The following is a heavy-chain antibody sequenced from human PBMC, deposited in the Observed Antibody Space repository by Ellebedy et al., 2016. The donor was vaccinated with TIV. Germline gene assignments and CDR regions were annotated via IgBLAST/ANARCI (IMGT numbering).Heavy chain of an antibody. D-gene: IGHD2-21*01. Sequence: PGGSLRLSCAVSGFTVATNHMNRVLQAPGKGLEWVSDIYSDGSTYYHDSVRGRFTISRDNSKNTLYLQMNSLTVEDTAVYFCAREPVPTWAYDYWGQGTLVTVSS. J-gene: IGHJ4*02. CDR2: IYSDGST. CDR3: AREPVPTWAYDY. CDR1: GFTVATNH. V-gene: IGHV3-66*01.